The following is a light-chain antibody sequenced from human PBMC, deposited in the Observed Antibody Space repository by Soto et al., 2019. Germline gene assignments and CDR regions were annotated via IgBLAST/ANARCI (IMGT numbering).Light chain of an antibody. CDR3: QQYNRYSRT. CDR2: DAS. CDR1: QSISSW. J-gene: IGKJ1*01. Sequence: DIQMTQSPSTLSASVGDRVTITCRASQSISSWLAWYQQKPGKAPKLLIYDASSLESGVPSRFSGSGSGTEFTLTISRLQADDFATYYCQQYNRYSRTFGQGTKVEIK. V-gene: IGKV1-5*01.